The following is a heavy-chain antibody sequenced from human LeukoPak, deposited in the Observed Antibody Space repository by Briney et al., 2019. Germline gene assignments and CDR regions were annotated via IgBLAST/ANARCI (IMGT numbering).Heavy chain of an antibody. CDR2: IYPGDSDT. CDR3: ARLGAYSSSSVGHDY. D-gene: IGHD6-6*01. V-gene: IGHV5-51*01. CDR1: GYTFSTYW. Sequence: GESLKISCKASGYTFSTYWIVWVRQMPGKGLEWMGIIYPGDSDTRYSPSFQGQVTTSADKSISTAYLQWSSLKASDTAMYYCARLGAYSSSSVGHDYWGQGTLVTVSS. J-gene: IGHJ4*02.